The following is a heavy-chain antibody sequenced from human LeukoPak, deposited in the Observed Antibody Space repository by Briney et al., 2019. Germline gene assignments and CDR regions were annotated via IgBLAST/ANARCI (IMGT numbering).Heavy chain of an antibody. CDR3: ARGHPGKFDY. CDR2: IWYDGTNK. CDR1: GFTFSSYH. Sequence: GGSLRLSCAASGFTFSSYHMHWVRQAPGKGLEWVAVIWYDGTNKYYADSVKGRFTISRDTSKNTLFLQMDSLGAEDTAVYYCARGHPGKFDYWGQGTLVTVSS. V-gene: IGHV3-33*01. J-gene: IGHJ4*02. D-gene: IGHD1-14*01.